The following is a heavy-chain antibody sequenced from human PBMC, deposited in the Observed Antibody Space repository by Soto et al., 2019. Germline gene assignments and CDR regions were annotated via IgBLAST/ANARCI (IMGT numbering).Heavy chain of an antibody. D-gene: IGHD1-26*01. CDR3: AKDLLVVGATPAYY. J-gene: IGHJ4*02. Sequence: QVQLVESGGGVVQPGRSLRLSCAASGFTFSSYGMHWVRQAPGKGLEWVAVISYDGGNKYYADSVKGRFTISRDNSKNTLYLQMNSLRAEDTAVYYCAKDLLVVGATPAYYWGQGTLVTVSS. V-gene: IGHV3-30*18. CDR1: GFTFSSYG. CDR2: ISYDGGNK.